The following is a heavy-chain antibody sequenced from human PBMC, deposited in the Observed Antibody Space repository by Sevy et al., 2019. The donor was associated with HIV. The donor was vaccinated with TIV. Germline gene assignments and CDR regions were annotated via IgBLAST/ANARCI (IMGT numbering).Heavy chain of an antibody. D-gene: IGHD1-26*01. CDR2: IYSGEYT. Sequence: GGSLRLSCAASGFTVSSKYMSWVRQAPGKVLEWVSVIYSGEYTYYADSVKGRFTISRDISKNTLNLEMNNLRAEDTAIYYCATTSTPLYYYALDVWGQGTTVTVSS. CDR3: ATTSTPLYYYALDV. CDR1: GFTVSSKY. V-gene: IGHV3-53*01. J-gene: IGHJ6*02.